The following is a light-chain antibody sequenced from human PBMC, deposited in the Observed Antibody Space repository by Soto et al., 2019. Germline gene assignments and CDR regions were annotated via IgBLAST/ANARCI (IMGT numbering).Light chain of an antibody. CDR2: KAS. V-gene: IGKV1-5*03. CDR1: QSVDNW. J-gene: IGKJ1*01. Sequence: DIPMTQSPSTLSASIGDRVTITCRASQSVDNWLAWYQQKPGKAPKLLIYKASSLQTGVPSRFSGSGSGTEFTLTISSLQPDDFATYYCQHYNDYSRMFGQGTKVEIK. CDR3: QHYNDYSRM.